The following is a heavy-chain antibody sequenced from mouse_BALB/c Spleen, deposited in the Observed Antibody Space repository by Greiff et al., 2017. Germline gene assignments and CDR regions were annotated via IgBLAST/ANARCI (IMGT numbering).Heavy chain of an antibody. CDR1: GFTFSSYG. V-gene: IGHV5-6*01. Sequence: EVQLQESGGDLVKPGGSLKLSCAASGFTFSSYGMSWVRQTPDKRLEWVATISSGGSYTYYPDSVKGRFTISRDNAKNTLYLQMSSLKSEDTAMYYCARRDDLAYWGQGTLVTVSA. D-gene: IGHD2-4*01. CDR2: ISSGGSYT. J-gene: IGHJ3*01. CDR3: ARRDDLAY.